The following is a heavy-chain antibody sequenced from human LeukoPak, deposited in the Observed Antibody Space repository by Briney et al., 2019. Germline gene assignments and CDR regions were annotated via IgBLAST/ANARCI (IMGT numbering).Heavy chain of an antibody. Sequence: GGSLRLSCAASGFTFNTYGMNWVRQAPGKGLEWVSAVSGSGSTTYYAPSVKGPFTVSRDNSKNTLYLQMNSPRVDVTDVYYCAKSLDYGGNRARLDFWGQGTLVTVSS. V-gene: IGHV3-23*01. CDR2: VSGSGSTT. CDR1: GFTFNTYG. J-gene: IGHJ4*02. CDR3: AKSLDYGGNRARLDF. D-gene: IGHD4-23*01.